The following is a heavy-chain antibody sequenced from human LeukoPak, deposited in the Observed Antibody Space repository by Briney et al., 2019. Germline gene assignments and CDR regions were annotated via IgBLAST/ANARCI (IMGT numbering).Heavy chain of an antibody. V-gene: IGHV3-53*01. CDR1: GFTVSSNY. D-gene: IGHD5-18*01. J-gene: IGHJ3*02. Sequence: GGSLRLSCAASGFTVSSNYMSWVRQAPGKGLEWVSVIYSGGSTYYADPVKGRFTISGDNAKNSLYLQMNSLRAEDTAVYYCARTVDTAMVKGAFDIWGQGTMVTVSS. CDR2: IYSGGST. CDR3: ARTVDTAMVKGAFDI.